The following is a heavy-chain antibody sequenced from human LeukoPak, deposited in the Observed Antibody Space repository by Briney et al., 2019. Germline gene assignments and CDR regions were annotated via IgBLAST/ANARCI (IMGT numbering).Heavy chain of an antibody. CDR2: IYYSGST. D-gene: IGHD3-22*01. CDR1: GGSISSSSYY. CDR3: ARKTYYYDSSVVNWFDP. J-gene: IGHJ5*02. V-gene: IGHV4-39*01. Sequence: SETLSLTXTVSGGSISSSSYYWGWIRQPPGKGLEWIGSIYYSGSTYYNPSLKSRVTISVDTSKNQFSLKLSSVTAADTAVYYCARKTYYYDSSVVNWFDPWGQGTLVTVSS.